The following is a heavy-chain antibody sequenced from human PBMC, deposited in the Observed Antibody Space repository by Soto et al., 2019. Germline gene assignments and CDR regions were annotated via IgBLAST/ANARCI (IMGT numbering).Heavy chain of an antibody. D-gene: IGHD4-17*01. CDR3: ARGRVTKYLTAFDY. V-gene: IGHV1-69*01. CDR2: IIPVFGTA. CDR1: GGTFISYA. Sequence: QVQLVQSGAEVKKPGSSVKLSCKVSGGTFISYAISWVRQAPGRGLEWMGGIIPVFGTANYTQQFQGRVTITADESTSTAYMELSSLRSEDTALYYCARGRVTKYLTAFDYWGQGSLVTVSS. J-gene: IGHJ4*02.